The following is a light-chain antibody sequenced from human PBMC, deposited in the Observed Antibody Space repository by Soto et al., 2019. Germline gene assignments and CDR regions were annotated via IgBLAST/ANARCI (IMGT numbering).Light chain of an antibody. V-gene: IGLV3-21*04. J-gene: IGLJ3*02. CDR1: NIGSKS. Sequence: SYELTQPPSVSVAPGKTARITCGGNNIGSKSVHSYQQKPGQAPVLVIYYDSDRPSGIPERFSGSNSGNTATLTISRVEAGDEADYYCQVWDSSSDHWVFGGGTKLTFL. CDR2: YDS. CDR3: QVWDSSSDHWV.